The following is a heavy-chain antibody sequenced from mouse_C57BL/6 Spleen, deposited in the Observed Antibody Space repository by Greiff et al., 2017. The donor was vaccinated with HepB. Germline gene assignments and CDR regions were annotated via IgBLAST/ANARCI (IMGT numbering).Heavy chain of an antibody. CDR1: GYSITSGYY. CDR2: ISYDGSN. CDR3: ARDLLLRY. V-gene: IGHV3-6*01. Sequence: VQLKESGPGLVKPSQSLSLTCSVTGYSITSGYYWNWIRQFPGNKLEWMGYISYDGSNNYNPSLKNRISITRDTSKNQFFLKLNSVTTEDTATYYCARDLLLRYWGQGTLVTVSA. D-gene: IGHD1-1*01. J-gene: IGHJ3*01.